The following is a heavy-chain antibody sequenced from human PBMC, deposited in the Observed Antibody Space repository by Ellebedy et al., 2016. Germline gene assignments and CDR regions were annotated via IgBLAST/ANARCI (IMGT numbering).Heavy chain of an antibody. Sequence: GGSLRLXXAASGFTFNNAWMSWVRQAPGRGLEWVGRIKSKADGGTTDYAAFVKGRFAISRDDSKYTLHLQMNSLRSEDTAKYYCVKDSGSSSFDYWGPGTLVTVSS. J-gene: IGHJ4*02. CDR2: IKSKADGGTT. D-gene: IGHD3-10*01. V-gene: IGHV3-15*01. CDR3: VKDSGSSSFDY. CDR1: GFTFNNAW.